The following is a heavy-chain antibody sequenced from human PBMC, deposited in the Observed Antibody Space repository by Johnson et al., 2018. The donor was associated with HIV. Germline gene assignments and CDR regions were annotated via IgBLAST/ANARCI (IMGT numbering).Heavy chain of an antibody. J-gene: IGHJ3*02. D-gene: IGHD1-26*01. CDR3: AKDLIELQGAFDI. Sequence: VQLVESGGGVVQPGRSLRLSCAASGFTFSTYAMHWVRQAPGKGLEWVAVISYDGNNTYNADSVKGRFTISRDNPRNTLYLQMNSLRAEDTAVYYCAKDLIELQGAFDIWGQGTMVTVSS. CDR2: ISYDGNNT. CDR1: GFTFSTYA. V-gene: IGHV3-30-3*01.